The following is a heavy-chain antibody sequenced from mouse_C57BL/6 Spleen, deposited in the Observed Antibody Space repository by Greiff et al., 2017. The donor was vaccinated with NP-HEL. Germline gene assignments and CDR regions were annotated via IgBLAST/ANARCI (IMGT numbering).Heavy chain of an antibody. J-gene: IGHJ4*01. Sequence: VQLQQSGAELARPGASVKMSCKASGYTFTSYTMHWVKQRPGQGLEWIGYINPSSGYTKYNQKFKDKATLTADKSSSTAYMQLSSLTSEDSAVYYCARNDYGGSLYAMDDWGQGTSVTVSS. V-gene: IGHV1-4*01. CDR1: GYTFTSYT. CDR3: ARNDYGGSLYAMDD. D-gene: IGHD1-1*01. CDR2: INPSSGYT.